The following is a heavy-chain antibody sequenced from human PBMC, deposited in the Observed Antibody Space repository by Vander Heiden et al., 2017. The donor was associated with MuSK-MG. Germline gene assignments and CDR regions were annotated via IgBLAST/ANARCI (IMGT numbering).Heavy chain of an antibody. D-gene: IGHD2-15*01. J-gene: IGHJ4*02. Sequence: QVQLQESGPGLVKPSPTLSLTCALSGGSVSSGGYYWSWIRQYPGKGLEWIGYIYYSGSTYYNPSLKSRLTISVDTSKNQFSLKLSSVTAADTAVYYCARLSRDGNCYFDYWGQGTLVTVSS. CDR3: ARLSRDGNCYFDY. CDR1: GGSVSSGGYY. CDR2: IYYSGST. V-gene: IGHV4-31*11.